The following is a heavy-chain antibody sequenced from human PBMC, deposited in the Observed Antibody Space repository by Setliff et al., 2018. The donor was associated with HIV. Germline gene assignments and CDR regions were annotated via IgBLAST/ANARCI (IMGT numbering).Heavy chain of an antibody. D-gene: IGHD2-21*02. J-gene: IGHJ5*02. CDR1: GDSMGSSTYY. Sequence: SETLSLTCTVSGDSMGSSTYYWAWIRQTPGKGLEWIGAFYYTGHTYFNPSLYSRVPMSMDASRSQFPLQLTSVTAADTAVYFCAGDSVVGTSTFKRLDPWGQGTLVTVSS. V-gene: IGHV4-39*01. CDR2: FYYTGHT. CDR3: AGDSVVGTSTFKRLDP.